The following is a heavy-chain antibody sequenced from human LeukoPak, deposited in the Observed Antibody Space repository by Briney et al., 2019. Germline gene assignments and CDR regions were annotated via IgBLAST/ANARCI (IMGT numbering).Heavy chain of an antibody. CDR1: GFTFSSYG. Sequence: PGGSLRLSCAASGFTFSSYGMHWVRQAPGKGLEWVAVIWYDGSNKYYADSVKGRFTISRDNSKNTLYLQMNSLRAEDTAVYYCARAHDEDTAISPLDYWGQGTLVTVSS. J-gene: IGHJ4*02. V-gene: IGHV3-33*01. CDR3: ARAHDEDTAISPLDY. D-gene: IGHD5-18*01. CDR2: IWYDGSNK.